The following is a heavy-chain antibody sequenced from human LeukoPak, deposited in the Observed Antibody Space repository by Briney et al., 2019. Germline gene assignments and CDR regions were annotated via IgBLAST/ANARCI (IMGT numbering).Heavy chain of an antibody. Sequence: SETLSLTCAVYGGSFSGYYWSWIRQPPGKGLEWIGEINHSGSTNHNPSLKSRVTTSVDTSKKQFSLKLSSVTAADTAVYYCARVPRYSRSGFDYWGQGTLVTVSS. CDR3: ARVPRYSRSGFDY. CDR1: GGSFSGYY. J-gene: IGHJ4*02. D-gene: IGHD6-6*01. CDR2: INHSGST. V-gene: IGHV4-34*01.